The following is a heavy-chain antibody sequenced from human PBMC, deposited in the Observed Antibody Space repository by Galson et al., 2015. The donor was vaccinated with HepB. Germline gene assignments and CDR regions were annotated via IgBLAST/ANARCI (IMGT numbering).Heavy chain of an antibody. CDR2: ISYDGSSK. CDR1: GFTFSSYG. Sequence: SLRLSCAASGFTFSSYGMHWVRQAPGKGLEWVAVISYDGSSKYYADSVKGRFTISRDNSKSTLYLQMNSLRAEDTAVYYCAKPHQLPHSGAFDIWGQGTMVTVSS. V-gene: IGHV3-30*18. D-gene: IGHD2-2*01. CDR3: AKPHQLPHSGAFDI. J-gene: IGHJ3*02.